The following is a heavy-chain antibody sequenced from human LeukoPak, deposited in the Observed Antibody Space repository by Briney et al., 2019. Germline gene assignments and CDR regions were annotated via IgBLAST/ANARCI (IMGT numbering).Heavy chain of an antibody. Sequence: GGSLRLSCAASGFTFSSYAMSWVRQAPGKGLEWVSAISGSGGSTYYADSVKGRFTISRGNARNSLFLQMNSLRAEDTAVYYCAREDGYCSGGNCYSYFDSWGQGTLVTVSS. CDR3: AREDGYCSGGNCYSYFDS. V-gene: IGHV3-23*01. J-gene: IGHJ4*02. CDR2: ISGSGGST. D-gene: IGHD2-15*01. CDR1: GFTFSSYA.